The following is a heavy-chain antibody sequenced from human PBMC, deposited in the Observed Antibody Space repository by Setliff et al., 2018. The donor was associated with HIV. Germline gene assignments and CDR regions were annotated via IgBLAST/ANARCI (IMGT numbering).Heavy chain of an antibody. Sequence: ASVKVSCKASGYMFTDYYIHWVRQAPGQGLEWMGWINPNSDVANYAQKFQGRVTMTRDTSTSTVYMELSSLRSEDTAVYYCARDHMSVGAWVGATSRGLFQHWGQGTLVTVSS. D-gene: IGHD1-26*01. V-gene: IGHV1-2*02. J-gene: IGHJ1*01. CDR2: INPNSDVA. CDR1: GYMFTDYY. CDR3: ARDHMSVGAWVGATSRGLFQH.